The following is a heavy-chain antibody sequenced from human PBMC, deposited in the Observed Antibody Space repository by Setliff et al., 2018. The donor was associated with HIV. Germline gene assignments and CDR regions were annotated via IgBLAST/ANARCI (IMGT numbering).Heavy chain of an antibody. D-gene: IGHD3-10*01. CDR1: GYSFTNYW. Sequence: GESLKISCKGSGYSFTNYWIAWLRQMPGKGLEWMGIIYPGDSDTRYSPSFQGQVTISADKSIHTAYLQWSSLKASDTAMYYCARHGQYGSGSYYNRPFDFWGQGTLVTGSS. J-gene: IGHJ4*02. V-gene: IGHV5-51*01. CDR3: ARHGQYGSGSYYNRPFDF. CDR2: IYPGDSDT.